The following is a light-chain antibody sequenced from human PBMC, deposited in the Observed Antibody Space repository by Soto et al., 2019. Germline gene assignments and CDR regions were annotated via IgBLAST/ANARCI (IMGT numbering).Light chain of an antibody. J-gene: IGLJ2*01. Sequence: QSVLTQPPSASGSPGQSVTISCTGTSSDFGDYNYVSWYQQHPGKAPKLMIYEVTKRPSGVPDRFSGSKSGNTASLTVSGLQAEDEADYYCSSYAGSNNPVFGGGTKVTVL. CDR1: SSDFGDYNY. CDR3: SSYAGSNNPV. CDR2: EVT. V-gene: IGLV2-8*01.